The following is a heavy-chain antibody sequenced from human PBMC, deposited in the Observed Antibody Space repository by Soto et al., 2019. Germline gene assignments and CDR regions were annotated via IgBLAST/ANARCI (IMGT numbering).Heavy chain of an antibody. Sequence: EVQLVESGGGLVQPGGSLRLSCAVSGFTFSRYWMHRVRQAPGKGLVWVSRVNSDGTRKTYADSVKGRFTISRDNAKNTLYLQMNSLRAEDTAVYYCARELYSSPDIDYWGQGTLVTVSS. CDR3: ARELYSSPDIDY. CDR1: GFTFSRYW. V-gene: IGHV3-74*01. J-gene: IGHJ4*02. CDR2: VNSDGTRK. D-gene: IGHD6-13*01.